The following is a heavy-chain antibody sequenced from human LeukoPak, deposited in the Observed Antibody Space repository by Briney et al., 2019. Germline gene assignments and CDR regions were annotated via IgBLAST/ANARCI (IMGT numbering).Heavy chain of an antibody. V-gene: IGHV3-23*01. D-gene: IGHD6-19*01. CDR1: GFTFSSSA. CDR3: AKGSRQFSRDKAGPIDY. Sequence: GGSLRLSYAGSGFTFSSSAMSWVRQAPGKGLECCSSISDSGDFTYYADSVKGRFTISRDNSKNTLFVQMSSLRAEDTAVYYCAKGSRQFSRDKAGPIDYWGQGTLVTVSS. CDR2: ISDSGDFT. J-gene: IGHJ4*02.